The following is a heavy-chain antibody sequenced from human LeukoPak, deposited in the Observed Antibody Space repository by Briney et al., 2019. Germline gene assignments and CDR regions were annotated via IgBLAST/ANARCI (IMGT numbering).Heavy chain of an antibody. Sequence: GRSLRLSCAASGFTFSSYGMHWVRQAPGKGLEWVAVIWYDGSNKYYADSVKGRFTISRDNSKNTLYLQMNSLRPEDTAVYYCAREGLKYYYDSTLYYFDYWGQGTLVTVSS. V-gene: IGHV3-33*01. CDR1: GFTFSSYG. CDR3: AREGLKYYYDSTLYYFDY. D-gene: IGHD3-22*01. J-gene: IGHJ4*02. CDR2: IWYDGSNK.